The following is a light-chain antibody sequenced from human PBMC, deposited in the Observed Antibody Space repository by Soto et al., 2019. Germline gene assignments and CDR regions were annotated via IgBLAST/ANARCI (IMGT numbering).Light chain of an antibody. CDR3: QQYKNWPPWT. CDR1: ESISGW. Sequence: DIQMTQSPSTLSASVGDRFAVTCRASESISGWLAWYQQKPGKAPKLLIYDASTRATGTPARFSGSGSGTEFTLTISSLQSEDSAVYYCQQYKNWPPWTFGQGTKVDIK. V-gene: IGKV1-5*01. J-gene: IGKJ1*01. CDR2: DAS.